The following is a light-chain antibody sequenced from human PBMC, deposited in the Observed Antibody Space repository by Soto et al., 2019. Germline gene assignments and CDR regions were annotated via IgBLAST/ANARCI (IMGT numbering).Light chain of an antibody. J-gene: IGKJ1*01. CDR1: QSVSSTY. V-gene: IGKV3-20*01. CDR3: QQYGSSRWT. CDR2: GAS. Sequence: EIVLTQSPDTLSLFPGERATLSCRASQSVSSTYLAWYQQKLGQAPRLLIFGASNRATGIPDRFSGSGSGTAFTLTISRLEPEDFAVYYCQQYGSSRWTFGQGTKVEIK.